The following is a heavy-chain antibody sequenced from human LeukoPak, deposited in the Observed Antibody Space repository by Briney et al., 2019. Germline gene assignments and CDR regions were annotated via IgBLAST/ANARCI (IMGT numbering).Heavy chain of an antibody. CDR3: ARDCGDGYNAYHFDH. D-gene: IGHD5-24*01. V-gene: IGHV1-2*02. CDR2: INPNSGGT. Sequence: GASVKVSCKASGYTLTGYYMHWVRQAPGQGPEWMGWINPNSGGTSSAQKFQGRVTMTRDTSISTAYMALSRLRSDDTAVYYCARDCGDGYNAYHFDHWGQGTLVTVSS. CDR1: GYTLTGYY. J-gene: IGHJ4*02.